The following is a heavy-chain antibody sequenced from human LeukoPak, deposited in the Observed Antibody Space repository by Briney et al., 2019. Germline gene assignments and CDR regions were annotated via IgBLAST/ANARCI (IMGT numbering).Heavy chain of an antibody. CDR1: GFTFSSYE. D-gene: IGHD1-1*01. J-gene: IGHJ2*01. CDR2: ISSGGNII. Sequence: GGSLRLSCAASGFTFSSYEMNWVRQVPGKGLEWVSYISSGGNIIYYADSVKGRFTISRDNAKNSLFLRMSSLRVEDTAVYYCARPRTAWSSHWYFEVWGRGTLVTVSS. V-gene: IGHV3-48*03. CDR3: ARPRTAWSSHWYFEV.